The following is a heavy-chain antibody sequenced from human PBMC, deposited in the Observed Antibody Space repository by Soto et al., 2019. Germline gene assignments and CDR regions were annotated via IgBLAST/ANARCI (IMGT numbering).Heavy chain of an antibody. Sequence: QVQLQESGPGLVKPSETLSLTCTVSGGSISSYYWSWIRQPPGKGLEWIGYIYYSGSTNYNPSLNSQITISVDTSKTQFSLKLSSVTAADTAVYYCARDPYGDYYFDYWGQGTLVTVSS. CDR1: GGSISSYY. D-gene: IGHD4-17*01. J-gene: IGHJ4*02. CDR2: IYYSGST. CDR3: ARDPYGDYYFDY. V-gene: IGHV4-59*01.